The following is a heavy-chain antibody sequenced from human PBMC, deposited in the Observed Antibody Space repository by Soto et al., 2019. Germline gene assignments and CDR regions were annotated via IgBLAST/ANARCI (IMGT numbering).Heavy chain of an antibody. V-gene: IGHV1-18*01. CDR3: AMVDVYVTPSPQDV. CDR1: GYTFTRYG. J-gene: IGHJ6*02. CDR2: INTYNGNT. D-gene: IGHD3-16*01. Sequence: QVQLVQSGAEVKNPGASVKVSCKASGYTFTRYGIGWARQAPGQGLEWMGWINTYNGNTNYAQNVQGRVTLTTDTSTSTAYMELRSLRSNDTATYYCAMVDVYVTPSPQDVWGQWTTVIVSS.